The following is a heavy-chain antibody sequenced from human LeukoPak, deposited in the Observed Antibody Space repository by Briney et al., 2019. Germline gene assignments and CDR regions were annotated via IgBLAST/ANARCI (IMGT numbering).Heavy chain of an antibody. Sequence: GGSLRLSCAASGFTFSSYGMHWVRQAPGKGLEWVAVISYDGSNKYYADSVKGRFTISRDNSKNTLYLQMNSLRAEDTAVYYCARESQSGRVLDAFDIWGQGTMVTVSS. J-gene: IGHJ3*02. V-gene: IGHV3-30*03. CDR2: ISYDGSNK. CDR1: GFTFSSYG. CDR3: ARESQSGRVLDAFDI. D-gene: IGHD1-1*01.